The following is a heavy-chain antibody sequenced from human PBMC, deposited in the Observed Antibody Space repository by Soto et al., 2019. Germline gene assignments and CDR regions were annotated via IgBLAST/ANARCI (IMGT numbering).Heavy chain of an antibody. Sequence: GATLVNPTQTLTLTCTFPGFSLSTSRVGVGWIRQPPGKALEWLALIYWDDDKRYSPSLKSRLTITKDTSKNQVVLTMTNMDPVDTATYYCAHSRSTVAGTRYFDYWGQGTLVTVSS. J-gene: IGHJ4*02. CDR1: GFSLSTSRVG. CDR2: IYWDDDK. V-gene: IGHV2-5*02. CDR3: AHSRSTVAGTRYFDY. D-gene: IGHD6-19*01.